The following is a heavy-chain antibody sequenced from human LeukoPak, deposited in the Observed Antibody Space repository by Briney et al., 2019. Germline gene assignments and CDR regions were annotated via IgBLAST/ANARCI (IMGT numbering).Heavy chain of an antibody. CDR1: GFTFSSYG. V-gene: IGHV3-30*18. CDR2: ISYDGSSK. J-gene: IGHJ4*02. CDR3: GKGGGGRWLHYFDY. Sequence: QVQLVESGGGVVQPGRPLRLSCAPFGFTFSSYGMHWVRQAPGKGLEWVAVISYDGSSKYYADSVKGRFTISRDNSKNTLYLQMNSLRAEDTAVYYGGKGGGGRWLHYFDYWGQGTLVTVSS. D-gene: IGHD5-24*01.